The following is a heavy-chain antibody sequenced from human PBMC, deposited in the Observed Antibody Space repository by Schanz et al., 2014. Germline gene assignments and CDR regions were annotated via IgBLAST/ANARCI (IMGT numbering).Heavy chain of an antibody. CDR1: GFTFSAYG. CDR3: ARLHYYGSGSYPYFDY. Sequence: VQLVESGGGVVQPGRSLRLSCAASGFTFSAYGMHWVRQAPGKGLEWVSSISWNSGSVAYADSVKGRFTISRDNAKNSLYLQLNSLRAEDTAVYYCARLHYYGSGSYPYFDYWGQGTLVTVSS. CDR2: ISWNSGSV. V-gene: IGHV3-21*04. D-gene: IGHD3-10*01. J-gene: IGHJ4*02.